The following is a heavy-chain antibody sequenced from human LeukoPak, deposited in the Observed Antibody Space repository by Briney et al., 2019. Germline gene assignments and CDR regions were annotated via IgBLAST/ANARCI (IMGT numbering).Heavy chain of an antibody. D-gene: IGHD5-18*01. CDR3: ARDTAAGGYSYGSPDY. J-gene: IGHJ4*02. Sequence: PGGSLRLSCEASGFTFRSYWMDWVRQAPGRGLEWVANIKEDGSVKYYVDSVKGRFTISRDNGKNSLYLQINSLRPDDTAVYYCARDTAAGGYSYGSPDYWGQGTLVTVSS. CDR2: IKEDGSVK. CDR1: GFTFRSYW. V-gene: IGHV3-7*01.